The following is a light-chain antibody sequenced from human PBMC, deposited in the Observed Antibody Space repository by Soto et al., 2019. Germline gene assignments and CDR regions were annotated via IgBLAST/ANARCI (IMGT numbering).Light chain of an antibody. CDR3: QQRHMWPIT. V-gene: IGKV3-11*01. CDR2: DAY. CDR1: QSFRGL. J-gene: IGKJ5*01. Sequence: EVVFKQAPVTLSLSPGERATLSCMASQSFRGLLAWYQQKPGQAPRLLIYDAYNRATGIPPRFSGSGSGTDFTLTISSLEPEDSAVYYCQQRHMWPITFGQGTRLEIK.